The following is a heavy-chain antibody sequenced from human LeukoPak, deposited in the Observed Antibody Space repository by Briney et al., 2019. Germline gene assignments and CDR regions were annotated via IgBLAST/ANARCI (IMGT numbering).Heavy chain of an antibody. CDR1: GFTVSSNY. Sequence: GGSLRLSCAASGFTVSSNYMNWVRQAPGKGLEWVAVISYEGSNKYYADSVKGRFTISRDNSKNTLYLQMNSLRAEDMAVYYCAKSASGSHEDYLGQGTLVTVSS. J-gene: IGHJ4*02. CDR3: AKSASGSHEDY. CDR2: ISYEGSNK. D-gene: IGHD1-26*01. V-gene: IGHV3-30*18.